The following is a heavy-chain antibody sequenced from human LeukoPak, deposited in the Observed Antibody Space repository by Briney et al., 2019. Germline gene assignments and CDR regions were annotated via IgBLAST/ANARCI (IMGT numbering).Heavy chain of an antibody. V-gene: IGHV4-34*01. Sequence: PGGSLRLSCAASGFTFNNYGMHWIRQPPGKGLEWIGEINHSGSTNYNPSLKSRVTISVDTSKNQFSLKLSSVTAADTAVYYCARRVPLPLQFDIWGQGTTVTVSS. CDR3: ARRVPLPLQFDI. CDR1: GFTFNNYG. D-gene: IGHD5-24*01. CDR2: INHSGST. J-gene: IGHJ3*02.